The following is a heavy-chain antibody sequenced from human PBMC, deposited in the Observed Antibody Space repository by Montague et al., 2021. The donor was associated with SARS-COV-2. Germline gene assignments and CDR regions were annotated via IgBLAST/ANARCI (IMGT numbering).Heavy chain of an antibody. CDR3: AGAFPRCLHFDGYFDY. CDR2: IYNSGST. J-gene: IGHJ4*02. V-gene: IGHV4-59*01. D-gene: IGHD4/OR15-4a*01. Sequence: SETLSLTCTVSGGSISSYSWNWVRQPPGKGLEWIGNIYNSGSTNXXPSPKSRVTITVDTSKNKFSLSLSSVTAADTAVYYCAGAFPRCLHFDGYFDYWGQGTLVTVSS. CDR1: GGSISSYS.